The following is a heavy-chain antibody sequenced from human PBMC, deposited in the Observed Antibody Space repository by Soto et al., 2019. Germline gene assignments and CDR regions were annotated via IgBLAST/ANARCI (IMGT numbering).Heavy chain of an antibody. V-gene: IGHV4-31*03. J-gene: IGHJ4*02. CDR2: IYYSGSS. CDR1: GGSISRGGYY. CDR3: ARASDAYSVDS. D-gene: IGHD4-4*01. Sequence: QVQLRESGPGLVRPSQTLSLTCTVSGGSISRGGYYWTWIRQHPGKGLEWIGHIYYSGSSFYNPSLKSRVTIWVDTSKNQFSLKLTSVTAADTAVYYCARASDAYSVDSWGQGTLVTVSS.